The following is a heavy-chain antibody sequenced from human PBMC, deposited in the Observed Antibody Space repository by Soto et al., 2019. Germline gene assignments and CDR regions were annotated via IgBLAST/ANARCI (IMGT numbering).Heavy chain of an antibody. J-gene: IGHJ5*02. Sequence: ASVKVSYKASGSTFSSYAISWVRQSPVQWLEWMRGITPYFGTANYAQKLQGRVTMTTDTSTSTAYMELRSLRSDDTAVYYCARDLRGWFDPWGQGTLVTVSS. V-gene: IGHV1-18*01. D-gene: IGHD3-9*01. CDR3: ARDLRGWFDP. CDR1: GSTFSSYA. CDR2: ITPYFGTA.